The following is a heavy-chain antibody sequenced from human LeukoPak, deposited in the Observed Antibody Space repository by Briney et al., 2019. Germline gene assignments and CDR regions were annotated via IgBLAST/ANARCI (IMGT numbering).Heavy chain of an antibody. CDR1: GGSISSYY. Sequence: SETLSLTCTVSGGSISSYYWNWIRQPPGKGLEWIGYVYYSGSTNYNPSLKSRVTISVDTSKNQFSLKLSSVTAADTAVYYCARGADSSGYYSIFYFDYWGQGTLVTVSS. CDR3: ARGADSSGYYSIFYFDY. D-gene: IGHD3-22*01. V-gene: IGHV4-59*01. J-gene: IGHJ4*02. CDR2: VYYSGST.